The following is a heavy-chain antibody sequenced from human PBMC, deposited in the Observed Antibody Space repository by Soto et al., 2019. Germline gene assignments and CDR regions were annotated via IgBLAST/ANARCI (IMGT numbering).Heavy chain of an antibody. CDR2: IIPILGIA. Sequence: QVQLVQSGAEVKKPGSSVKVSCKASGGTFSSYTVSWVRQAPGQGLEWMGRIIPILGIANYAQKFQGRVTITADKSTSTAYMELSSLRSEDTAVYYCAGGVSNYCWFDRWGQGTLVTVSS. CDR1: GGTFSSYT. D-gene: IGHD4-4*01. V-gene: IGHV1-69*02. CDR3: AGGVSNYCWFDR. J-gene: IGHJ5*02.